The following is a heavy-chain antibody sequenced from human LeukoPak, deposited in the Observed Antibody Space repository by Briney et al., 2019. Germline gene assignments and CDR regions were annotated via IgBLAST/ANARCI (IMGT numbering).Heavy chain of an antibody. D-gene: IGHD2-21*02. CDR2: ISSSSSYI. J-gene: IGHJ4*02. Sequence: GGSLRLSCAASGFTFSSYSVNWVRQAPGKGLEWVSSISSSSSYIYYADSVKGRFTISRDNSKNTLYLQMNSLRAEDTAVYYCARDLGPVVTANYFDYWGQGTLVTVSS. CDR3: ARDLGPVVTANYFDY. V-gene: IGHV3-21*01. CDR1: GFTFSSYS.